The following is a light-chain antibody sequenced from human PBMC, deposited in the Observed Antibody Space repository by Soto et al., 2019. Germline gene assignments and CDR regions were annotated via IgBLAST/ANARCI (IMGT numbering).Light chain of an antibody. CDR2: DAS. CDR1: QSVSSY. Sequence: EVALTQSPATLSVSPGERATLSCRASQSVSSYLAWYQQKPGQAPRLLIYDASNRATGIPARFSGSGSGTDFTLTISSLEPEDFAVYYCQQRSNWLLTFGPGSKVDI. CDR3: QQRSNWLLT. J-gene: IGKJ3*01. V-gene: IGKV3-11*01.